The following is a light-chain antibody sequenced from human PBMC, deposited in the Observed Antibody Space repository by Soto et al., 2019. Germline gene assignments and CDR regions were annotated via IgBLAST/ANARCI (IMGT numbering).Light chain of an antibody. V-gene: IGKV1-5*03. CDR2: KAS. J-gene: IGKJ5*01. Sequence: DIQMTQSPSTLSASIGDRVTITCRASQSIRSWLAWYQQKSGKAPKLLIYKASNLESGVPSRFTGSRTGTNFPLTFSSLQPDVFASYHCQQYSVYPYTLGQGTRLEIK. CDR3: QQYSVYPYT. CDR1: QSIRSW.